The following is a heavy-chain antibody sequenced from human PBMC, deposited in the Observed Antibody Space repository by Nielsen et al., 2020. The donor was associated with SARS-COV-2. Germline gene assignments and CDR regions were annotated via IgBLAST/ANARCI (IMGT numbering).Heavy chain of an antibody. CDR1: GYTLTELS. D-gene: IGHD6-19*01. CDR2: FDPEDGET. V-gene: IGHV1-24*01. CDR3: ARDLSVVAVAGTGY. J-gene: IGHJ4*02. Sequence: ASVKVSCKVSGYTLTELSMHWVRQAPGKGLEWMGGFDPEDGETIYAQKFQGRVTMTEDTSTDTAYMELRSLRSDDTAVYYCARDLSVVAVAGTGYWGQGTLVTVSS.